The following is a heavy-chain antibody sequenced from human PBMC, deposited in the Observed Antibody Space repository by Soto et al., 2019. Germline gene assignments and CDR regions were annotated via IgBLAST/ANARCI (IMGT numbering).Heavy chain of an antibody. CDR3: AKELGYCSGGSCSHYYYGMDV. Sequence: GGSLRLSCAASGFTFSSYGMHWVRQAPGKGLEWVAVIWYDGSNKYYAASVKGRFTISRDNSKNTLYLQMNSLRAEDTAVYYCAKELGYCSGGSCSHYYYGMDVWGQGTTVTVSS. J-gene: IGHJ6*02. D-gene: IGHD2-15*01. CDR1: GFTFSSYG. CDR2: IWYDGSNK. V-gene: IGHV3-33*06.